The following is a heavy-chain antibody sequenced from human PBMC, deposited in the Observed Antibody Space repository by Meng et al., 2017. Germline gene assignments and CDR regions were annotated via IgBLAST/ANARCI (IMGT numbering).Heavy chain of an antibody. CDR2: ISTTGSSI. D-gene: IGHD2/OR15-2a*01. V-gene: IGHV3-11*04. J-gene: IGHJ5*02. CDR1: GFTFRDYY. Sequence: QLGGSGGVLFKAGGSLRLSCAASGFTFRDYYMTWIRQAPGKGLEWVSSISTTGSSIYYADSVKGRFSISRDNAENSLYLQINSLRVEDTAVYYCARDHGFLNWFDPWGQGTLVTVSS. CDR3: ARDHGFLNWFDP.